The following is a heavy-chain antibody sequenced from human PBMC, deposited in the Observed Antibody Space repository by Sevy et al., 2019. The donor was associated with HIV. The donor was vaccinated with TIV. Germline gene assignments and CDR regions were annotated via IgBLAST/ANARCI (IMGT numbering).Heavy chain of an antibody. D-gene: IGHD6-13*01. CDR1: GGSLSSGSYY. CDR3: VRDRIAAAGGYFDN. Sequence: SETLSLTGTVSGGSLSSGSYYWSWIRQPPGKGLEWIGYISYIGSTNYNPSLKSRVTISVDTSKNQLSLRLTSVTAADTAVYYCVRDRIAAAGGYFDNWGQGTLVTVSS. J-gene: IGHJ4*02. CDR2: ISYIGST. V-gene: IGHV4-61*01.